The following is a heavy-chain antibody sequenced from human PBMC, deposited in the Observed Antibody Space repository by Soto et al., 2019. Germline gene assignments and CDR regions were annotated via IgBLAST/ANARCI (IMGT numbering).Heavy chain of an antibody. CDR2: ISWNSGNI. CDR1: GFTFDDYA. D-gene: IGHD1-1*01. V-gene: IGHV3-9*01. CDR3: AKDVSITTSYLAH. Sequence: GGSLRLSCAASGFTFDDYAMHWVRQAPGKGLEWVSSISWNSGNIDYADSVKGRFTVSRDNANNFLYLHMSSLRPEDTALYFCAKDVSITTSYLAHWGQGTLVTVS. J-gene: IGHJ4*02.